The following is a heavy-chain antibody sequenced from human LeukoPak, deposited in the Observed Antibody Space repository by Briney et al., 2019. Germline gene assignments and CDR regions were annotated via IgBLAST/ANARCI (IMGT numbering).Heavy chain of an antibody. CDR1: GFMFSRFG. V-gene: IGHV3-23*01. J-gene: IGHJ3*01. CDR2: IHGNGETT. Sequence: GGSLRLSCVGSGFMFSRFGLIWVRQAPGKGLEWVSGIHGNGETTYYGDSVKGRFTISRDNSKSTLYLQMNSLRVEDTAEYFCGRDPNGDYVGAFEFWAKGQRSPYLQ. D-gene: IGHD3-16*01. CDR3: GRDPNGDYVGAFEF.